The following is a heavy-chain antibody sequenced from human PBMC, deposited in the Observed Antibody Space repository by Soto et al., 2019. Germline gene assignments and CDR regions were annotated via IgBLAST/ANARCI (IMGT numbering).Heavy chain of an antibody. J-gene: IGHJ5*02. Sequence: PSETLSLTCTVSGGSISSGGYYWSWIRQHPGKGLEWIGYIYYSGSTYFNPSLKSRLTISVDTSKNQFSLQLSSVTAADTAVYYCERAGHRSSSEGANWFDPWGQGTLVTVSS. CDR3: ERAGHRSSSEGANWFDP. V-gene: IGHV4-31*03. D-gene: IGHD6-6*01. CDR2: IYYSGST. CDR1: GGSISSGGYY.